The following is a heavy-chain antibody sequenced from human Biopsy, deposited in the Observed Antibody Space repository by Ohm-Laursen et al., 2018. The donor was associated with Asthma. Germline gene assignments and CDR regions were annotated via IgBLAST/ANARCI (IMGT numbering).Heavy chain of an antibody. D-gene: IGHD3-22*01. CDR1: YGSITSGGYY. Sequence: TLSLTCTVSYGSITSGGYYWTWIRQHPGKGLEWIGFIYYSGSTYYNPSLKSRVSISIDTSKHQFSLKLSSVTAADTAVYYCARAQDYYDSRGYYRSFDYWGQGTPVTVSS. J-gene: IGHJ4*02. CDR2: IYYSGST. V-gene: IGHV4-31*03. CDR3: ARAQDYYDSRGYYRSFDY.